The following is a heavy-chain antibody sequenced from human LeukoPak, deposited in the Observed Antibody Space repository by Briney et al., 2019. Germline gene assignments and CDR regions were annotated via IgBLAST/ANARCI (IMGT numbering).Heavy chain of an antibody. D-gene: IGHD3-22*01. Sequence: SETLSLTCAVYGGSFSGYYWGWIRQPPGKGLEWIGSIYYSGSTYYNPSLKSRVTISVDTSKNQFSLKLSSVTAADTAVYYCARDLPSWDYYDSSGVTAFDPWGQGTLVTVSS. CDR2: IYYSGST. CDR1: GGSFSGYY. J-gene: IGHJ5*02. CDR3: ARDLPSWDYYDSSGVTAFDP. V-gene: IGHV4-34*01.